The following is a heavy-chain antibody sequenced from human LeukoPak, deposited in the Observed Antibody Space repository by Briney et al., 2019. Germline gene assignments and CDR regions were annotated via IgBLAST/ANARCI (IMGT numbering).Heavy chain of an antibody. CDR1: GGSISSGGYS. J-gene: IGHJ2*01. V-gene: IGHV4-30-2*01. CDR3: ARAVGYCSSTSCYVWALYFDL. D-gene: IGHD2-2*03. Sequence: SSETLSLTRTISGGSISSGGYSWSWIRQPPGKGLEWIGYIYHSGSTYYNPSLKSRVTISVDRSKNQFSLKLSSVTAADTAVYYCARAVGYCSSTSCYVWALYFDLWGRGTLVTVSS. CDR2: IYHSGST.